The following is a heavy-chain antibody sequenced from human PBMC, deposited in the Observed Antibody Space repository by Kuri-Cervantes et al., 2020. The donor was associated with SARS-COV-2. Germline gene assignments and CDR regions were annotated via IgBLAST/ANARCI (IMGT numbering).Heavy chain of an antibody. V-gene: IGHV3-30*02. Sequence: GGSLRLSCAASGFTFSSYGMHWVRQAPGKGLEWVAFIRYDGSNKYYADSVKGRFTISRDNSKNTLYLQMNSLRAEDTAVYYCAKGGYNYHVLPLDYWGQGTLVTVSS. D-gene: IGHD5-18*01. CDR2: IRYDGSNK. CDR1: GFTFSSYG. J-gene: IGHJ4*02. CDR3: AKGGYNYHVLPLDY.